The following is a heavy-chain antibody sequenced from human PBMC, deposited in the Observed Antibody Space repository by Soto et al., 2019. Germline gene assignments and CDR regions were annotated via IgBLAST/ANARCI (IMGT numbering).Heavy chain of an antibody. Sequence: EVQLVESGGGLVQPGGSLRLSCAASGFTFSSYEMNWVRQAPGKGLEWASYISSSGSTIYYADSVKGRFTISRDNAKNSLYLQMNSLRAEDTAFYYCARERYYDFWSGYGYWGQGTLVTVSS. V-gene: IGHV3-48*03. CDR3: ARERYYDFWSGYGY. J-gene: IGHJ4*02. D-gene: IGHD3-3*01. CDR1: GFTFSSYE. CDR2: ISSSGSTI.